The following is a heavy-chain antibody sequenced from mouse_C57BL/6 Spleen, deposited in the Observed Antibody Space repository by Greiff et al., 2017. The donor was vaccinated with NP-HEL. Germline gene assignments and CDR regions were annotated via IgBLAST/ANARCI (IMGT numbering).Heavy chain of an antibody. V-gene: IGHV1-55*01. CDR2: IYPGSGST. J-gene: IGHJ2*01. D-gene: IGHD1-1*01. Sequence: QVQLQQPGAELVKPGASVKMSCKASGYTFTSYWITWVKQRPGQGLEWIGDIYPGSGSTNYNEKFKSKATLTVDTSSSTAYMQLSSLTSEDSAVYYCASPITTVVAGDYWGQGTTLTVSS. CDR1: GYTFTSYW. CDR3: ASPITTVVAGDY.